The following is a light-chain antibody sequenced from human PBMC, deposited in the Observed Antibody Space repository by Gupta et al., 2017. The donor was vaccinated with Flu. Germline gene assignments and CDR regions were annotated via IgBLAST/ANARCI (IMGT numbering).Light chain of an antibody. CDR2: ANN. V-gene: IGLV3-10*01. Sequence: SCAVTQLPWVSVYLGQTARIICSGDTLSKQYVYWYQQKSGQALVVVVYANNRRPSGIPERFSGSASGTMATLTISGAQVEDEGDYHCFSTDKTGNHRVFGGGTK. J-gene: IGLJ3*02. CDR3: FSTDKTGNHRV. CDR1: TLSKQY.